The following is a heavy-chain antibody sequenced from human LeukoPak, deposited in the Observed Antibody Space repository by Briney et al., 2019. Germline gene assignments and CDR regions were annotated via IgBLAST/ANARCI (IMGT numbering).Heavy chain of an antibody. J-gene: IGHJ4*02. CDR1: GFTFSSYA. Sequence: GGSLRLSCAASGFTFSSYAMSWVRQAPGKGLEWVSAISGSGGSTYYADSVKGRFTISRDNSKNTLYLQMNSLRAKDTAVYYCAKDTRIDFWSGYYNYWSQGTLVTVSS. V-gene: IGHV3-23*01. D-gene: IGHD3-3*01. CDR2: ISGSGGST. CDR3: AKDTRIDFWSGYYNY.